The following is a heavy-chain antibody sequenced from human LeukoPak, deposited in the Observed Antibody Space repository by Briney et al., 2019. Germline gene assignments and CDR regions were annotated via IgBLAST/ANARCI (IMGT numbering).Heavy chain of an antibody. CDR2: ISAYNGNT. D-gene: IGHD5-12*01. Sequence: ASVKVSCKASGYTFTSYGTSRVRQAPGQGLEWMGWISAYNGNTNYAQKLQGRVTMTTDTSTSTAYMELRSLRSDDTAVYYCARLERGYSSFDYWGQGTLVTVSS. CDR3: ARLERGYSSFDY. CDR1: GYTFTSYG. V-gene: IGHV1-18*01. J-gene: IGHJ4*02.